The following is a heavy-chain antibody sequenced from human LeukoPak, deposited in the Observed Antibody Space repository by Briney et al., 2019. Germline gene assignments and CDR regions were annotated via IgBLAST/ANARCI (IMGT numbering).Heavy chain of an antibody. J-gene: IGHJ4*02. Sequence: ASVKVSCKASGYTFISYYMHWVRQAPGQGLEWMGIINPSGGSTSYAQKFQGRVTMTRDMSTSTVYMELSSLRSEDTAVYYCARAYGSGRSLWDWGQGTLVTVSS. CDR2: INPSGGST. CDR3: ARAYGSGRSLWD. V-gene: IGHV1-46*01. CDR1: GYTFISYY. D-gene: IGHD3-10*01.